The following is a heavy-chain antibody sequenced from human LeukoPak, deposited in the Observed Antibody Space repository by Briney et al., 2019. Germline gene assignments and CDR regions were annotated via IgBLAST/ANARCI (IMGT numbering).Heavy chain of an antibody. Sequence: GGSLRLSCAASGFTVSHNYMSWARQAPGKGLEWVSVICSGGSTNYADSVKGRFTISRDNSKNTLYLQMNSLRAEDTAVYYCARDLSGPLDYWGQGTLVTVSS. CDR3: ARDLSGPLDY. D-gene: IGHD5-12*01. CDR2: ICSGGST. J-gene: IGHJ4*02. CDR1: GFTVSHNY. V-gene: IGHV3-66*01.